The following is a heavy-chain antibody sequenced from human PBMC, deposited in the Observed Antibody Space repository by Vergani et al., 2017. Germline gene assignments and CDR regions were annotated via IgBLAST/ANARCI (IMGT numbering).Heavy chain of an antibody. D-gene: IGHD1-26*01. CDR2: INHSGTI. V-gene: IGHV4-34*01. J-gene: IGHJ3*01. CDR1: GFTFIMHA. CDR3: ARRAERWETLLRDDFDV. Sequence: VQLLESGGDLVQPGGSLRLSCAASGFTFIMHAMSWIRLAPGKGLEWIGEINHSGTINYNPTLKSPFNVSIDTSRDHFSLKLRSVSAADTAVYFCARRAERWETLLRDDFDVWGQGTFVTVSP.